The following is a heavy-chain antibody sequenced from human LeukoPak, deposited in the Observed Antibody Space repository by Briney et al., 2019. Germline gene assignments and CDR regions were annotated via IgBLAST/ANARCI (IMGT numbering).Heavy chain of an antibody. CDR3: ARVFGCSSIYCYNWFDL. Sequence: SVKVSCKASGGTFSSYAISWVRQAPGQGLEWMGGIIPIFGTTNYAQKFQGRVTITADESTNTAYMELSSLRFEDTAVYFCARVFGCSSIYCYNWFDLWGQGTLVIVSS. V-gene: IGHV1-69*01. CDR1: GGTFSSYA. D-gene: IGHD6-19*01. CDR2: IIPIFGTT. J-gene: IGHJ5*02.